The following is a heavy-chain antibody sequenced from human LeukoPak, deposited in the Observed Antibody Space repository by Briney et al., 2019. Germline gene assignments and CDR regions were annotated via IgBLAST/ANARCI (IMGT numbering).Heavy chain of an antibody. V-gene: IGHV3-23*01. CDR3: ARVDAALDY. J-gene: IGHJ4*02. Sequence: GGSLRLSCAASGFTFSSYAMSWVRQAPGKGLEWVSAISGSGGSTYYADSVKGRFTISRDNAKNSLYLQMNSLRAEDTAIYYCARVDAALDYWGQGTLVTVSS. CDR1: GFTFSSYA. CDR2: ISGSGGST. D-gene: IGHD6-6*01.